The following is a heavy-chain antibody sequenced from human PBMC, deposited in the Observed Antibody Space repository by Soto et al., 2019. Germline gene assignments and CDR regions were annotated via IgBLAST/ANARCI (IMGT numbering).Heavy chain of an antibody. D-gene: IGHD6-19*01. Sequence: QVQLRESGPGLMRPSQTLSLTCTVSGASVTSTGYYWTWIRQSPGKGLEWLGYILHNGNADYSPSLEARFSLSLVSSKNQFSLKVNSVSAADTAIYFCARVSAVSAEYYFDYWGQGALVTVSS. CDR1: GASVTSTGYY. J-gene: IGHJ4*02. CDR2: ILHNGNA. CDR3: ARVSAVSAEYYFDY. V-gene: IGHV4-30-4*01.